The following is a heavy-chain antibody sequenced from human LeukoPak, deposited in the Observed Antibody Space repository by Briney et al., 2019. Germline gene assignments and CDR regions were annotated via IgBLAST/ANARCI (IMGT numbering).Heavy chain of an antibody. CDR3: AKGIYGDPSDY. V-gene: IGHV3-30*18. CDR1: GFTFSSYG. J-gene: IGHJ4*02. CDR2: ISYDGSNK. D-gene: IGHD4-17*01. Sequence: PGRSLRLSCAASGFTFSSYGMHWVRQAPGKGLEWVAVISYDGSNKYYADSVKGRFTISRDNSKNTLYLQMNSLRAEDTAVYYCAKGIYGDPSDYWGQGTLVTVSS.